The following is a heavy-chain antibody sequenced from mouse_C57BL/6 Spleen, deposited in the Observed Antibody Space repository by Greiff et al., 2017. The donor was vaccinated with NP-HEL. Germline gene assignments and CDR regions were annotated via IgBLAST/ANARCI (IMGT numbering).Heavy chain of an antibody. CDR1: GFTFSSYG. CDR2: ISSGGSYT. V-gene: IGHV5-6*01. J-gene: IGHJ4*01. Sequence: EVKLVESGGDLVKPGGSLKLSCAASGFTFSSYGMSWVRQTPDKRLEWVATISSGGSYTYYPDSVKGRFTISRDNAKNTLYLQMSSLKSEDTAMYYCASLITTVVARAMDYWGQGTSVTVSS. CDR3: ASLITTVVARAMDY. D-gene: IGHD1-1*01.